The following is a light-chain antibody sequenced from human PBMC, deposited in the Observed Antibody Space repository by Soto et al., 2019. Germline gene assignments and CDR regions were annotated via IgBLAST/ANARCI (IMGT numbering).Light chain of an antibody. V-gene: IGKV1-6*01. CDR1: QGIRNN. CDR3: LQDYNYPPWT. Sequence: AIQMTQSPSSLSAPVGDGATITCGASQGIRNNLGWFQQKPGKAPKLLIYAASSLQSGVPSRFSGSGSGTEFTLTISSLQPEDFATYYCLQDYNYPPWTFGQGTKVEIK. J-gene: IGKJ1*01. CDR2: AAS.